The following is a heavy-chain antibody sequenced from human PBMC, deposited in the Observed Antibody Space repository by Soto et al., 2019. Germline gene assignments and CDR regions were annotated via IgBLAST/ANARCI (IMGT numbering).Heavy chain of an antibody. V-gene: IGHV4-59*01. Sequence: SETLSLTCTVSGGSISSYYWSWIRPPPGKGLEWIGYIYYSGSTNYNPSLKSRVTISVDTSKNQFSLKLSSVTAADTAVYYCARGDYGDYGVYFDYWGQGTLVNVSS. CDR1: GGSISSYY. CDR2: IYYSGST. CDR3: ARGDYGDYGVYFDY. D-gene: IGHD4-17*01. J-gene: IGHJ4*02.